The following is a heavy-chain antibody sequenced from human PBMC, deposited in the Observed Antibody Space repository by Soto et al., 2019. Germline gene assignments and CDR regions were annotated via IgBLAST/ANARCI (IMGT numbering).Heavy chain of an antibody. J-gene: IGHJ4*02. CDR2: ISYDGSYK. CDR1: GFTFSSYG. V-gene: IGHV3-30*18. D-gene: IGHD3-16*01. CDR3: AKWNGGFDY. Sequence: QAQLVESGGGVVQPGRSLRLSCAASGFTFSSYGMHWVRQAPGKGLEWVAVISYDGSYKYYADSVKGRFTISRDNSKNTLYLQMNSLRAEDTAVYYCAKWNGGFDYWGQGTLVTVSS.